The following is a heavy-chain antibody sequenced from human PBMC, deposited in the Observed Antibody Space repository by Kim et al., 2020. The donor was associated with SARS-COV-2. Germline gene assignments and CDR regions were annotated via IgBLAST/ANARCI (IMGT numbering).Heavy chain of an antibody. D-gene: IGHD3-22*01. CDR3: ARGVSSAWTLRAWFDP. CDR1: GASISSSSC. CDR2: VDHSGTT. J-gene: IGHJ5*02. Sequence: SETLSLICVVSGASISSSSCWSWVRQPPGKGLEWIGEVDHSGTTSYNVSLKNRVSILVDKSKNQFSLRLTSVSAADTAVYYCARGVSSAWTLRAWFDP. V-gene: IGHV4-4*02.